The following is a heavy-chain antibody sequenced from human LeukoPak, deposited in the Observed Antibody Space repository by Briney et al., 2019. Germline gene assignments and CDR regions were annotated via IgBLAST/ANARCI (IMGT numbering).Heavy chain of an antibody. CDR2: INHSGST. J-gene: IGHJ4*02. V-gene: IGHV4-34*01. CDR3: ARASIAARVFDY. D-gene: IGHD6-6*01. CDR1: GGSFSGYY. Sequence: SEILSLTCAIYGGSFSGYYWSWIRQPPGKGLEWIGEINHSGSTNYNPSLKSRVTISVDTSKNQFSLKLSSVTAADTAVYYCARASIAARVFDYWGQGTLVTVSS.